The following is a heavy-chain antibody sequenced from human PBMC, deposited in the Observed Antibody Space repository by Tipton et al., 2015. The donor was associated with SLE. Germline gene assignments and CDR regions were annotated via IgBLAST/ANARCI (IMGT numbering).Heavy chain of an antibody. CDR1: GVSISSSY. D-gene: IGHD2/OR15-2a*01. CDR3: ARVWLNNAFDI. CDR2: IYNSGAT. Sequence: TLSLTCNVSGVSISSSYWSWIRQPAGKGLEWIGRIYNSGATDDNPPLKSRVTMSVDMSKNQIFLKMTSVTAADSAVYFCARVWLNNAFDIWGQGTRVTVSS. V-gene: IGHV4-4*07. J-gene: IGHJ3*02.